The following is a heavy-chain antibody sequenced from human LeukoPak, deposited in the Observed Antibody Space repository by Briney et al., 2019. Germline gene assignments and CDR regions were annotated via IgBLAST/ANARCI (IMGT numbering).Heavy chain of an antibody. V-gene: IGHV3-23*01. CDR2: ITGSGVKR. CDR3: VKDMIPDGHNSLDY. J-gene: IGHJ4*02. D-gene: IGHD3-16*01. Sequence: GGSLRLSCEASGFTFSTFAMHWVRQAPGTGLQWVALITGSGVKRVYADSVRGLFTISRDNAKNTLYLQMDSLRAEDTAIYYCVKDMIPDGHNSLDYWGQGIPVTVSS. CDR1: GFTFSTFA.